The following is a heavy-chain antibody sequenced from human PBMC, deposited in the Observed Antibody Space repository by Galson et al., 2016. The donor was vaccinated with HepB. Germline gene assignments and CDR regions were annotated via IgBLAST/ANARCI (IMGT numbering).Heavy chain of an antibody. CDR3: ARDSSYYGSGTYR. Sequence: SLRLSCAASGFTFSDYGMHWVRQAPGKGLEWVAVIWYDGSNKHYADSVKGRFTISRDNSKNMLYLQMNRLRGEDTAMYYCARDSSYYGSGTYRWGQGTLVTVSS. V-gene: IGHV3-33*01. CDR1: GFTFSDYG. CDR2: IWYDGSNK. J-gene: IGHJ4*02. D-gene: IGHD3-10*01.